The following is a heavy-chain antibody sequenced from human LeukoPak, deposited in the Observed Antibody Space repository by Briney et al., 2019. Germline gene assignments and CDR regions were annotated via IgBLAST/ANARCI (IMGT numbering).Heavy chain of an antibody. CDR1: GGSINRGSYY. V-gene: IGHV4-39*07. CDR3: ARGLKEWELPPTWFDP. Sequence: PSETLSLTCTVSGGSINRGSYYWGWIRQPPGKGLEWIGSIYHSGSTYYNPSLKSRVTISVDTSKNQFSLKLSSVTAADTAVYYCARGLKEWELPPTWFDPWGQGTLVTVSS. D-gene: IGHD1-26*01. J-gene: IGHJ5*02. CDR2: IYHSGST.